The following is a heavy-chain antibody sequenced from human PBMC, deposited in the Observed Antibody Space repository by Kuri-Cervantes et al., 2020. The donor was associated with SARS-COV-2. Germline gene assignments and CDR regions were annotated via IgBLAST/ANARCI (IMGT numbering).Heavy chain of an antibody. CDR3: ARYLDWERGTDS. CDR1: GGTFSSYA. J-gene: IGHJ4*02. Sequence: SVKVSCKASGGTFSSYAISWVRQAPGQGLEWMGGIIPIFGTANYAQKFQGRVTMTRDTSISTAYMELSSLRSEDTAVYFCARYLDWERGTDSWGQGTLVTVSS. CDR2: IIPIFGTA. D-gene: IGHD3/OR15-3a*01. V-gene: IGHV1-69*05.